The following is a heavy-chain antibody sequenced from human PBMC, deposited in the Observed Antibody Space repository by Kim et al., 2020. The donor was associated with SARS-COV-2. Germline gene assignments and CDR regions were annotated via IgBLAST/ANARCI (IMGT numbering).Heavy chain of an antibody. J-gene: IGHJ4*02. Sequence: KKKYYPRFQGRVTITRDTSATTAFMELSSLRSEDTAVYYCARGPDTYFDYWGQGTLVTVSS. CDR3: ARGPDTYFDY. V-gene: IGHV1-3*01. D-gene: IGHD3-9*01. CDR2: KK.